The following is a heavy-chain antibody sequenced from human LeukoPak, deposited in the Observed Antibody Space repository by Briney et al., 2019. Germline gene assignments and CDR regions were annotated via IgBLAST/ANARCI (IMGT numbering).Heavy chain of an antibody. D-gene: IGHD7-27*01. Sequence: GGSLRLSCAASGFTFSTYAMTWVRQAPGKGLGWVSEIGAGGRTTNYADSVKGRFTISRDNSKNTLYLQLNSLRADDTAVYYCARNWGSLDYGGQGTLVTVSS. CDR3: ARNWGSLDY. CDR1: GFTFSTYA. J-gene: IGHJ4*02. CDR2: IGAGGRTT. V-gene: IGHV3-23*01.